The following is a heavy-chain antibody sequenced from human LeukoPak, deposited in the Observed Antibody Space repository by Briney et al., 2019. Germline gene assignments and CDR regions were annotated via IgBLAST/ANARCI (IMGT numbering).Heavy chain of an antibody. D-gene: IGHD6-13*01. J-gene: IGHJ6*03. CDR1: GYTFTSYA. V-gene: IGHV7-4-1*02. CDR2: INTNTGNP. Sequence: ASVKVSCKASGYTFTSYAMNWVRQAPGQGLEWMGWINTNTGNPTYAQGFTGRFVFSLDTSVSTAYLQISSLKAEDTAVYYCARASRFVYSSSWYYFGFPHYYYYMDVWGKGTTVTVSS. CDR3: ARASRFVYSSSWYYFGFPHYYYYMDV.